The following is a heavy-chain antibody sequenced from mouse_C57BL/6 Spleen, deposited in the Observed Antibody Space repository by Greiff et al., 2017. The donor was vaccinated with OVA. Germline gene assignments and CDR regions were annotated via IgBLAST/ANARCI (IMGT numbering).Heavy chain of an antibody. V-gene: IGHV1-63*01. CDR3: ARLLRYPDYCDY. J-gene: IGHJ2*01. Sequence: VQLQQSGAELVRPGTSVKMSCKASGYTFTNYWIGWAKQRPGHGLEWIGDIYPGGGYTNYNEKFKGKATMTAEKSSSTAYMQFSSLTTHDSTIYYYARLLRYPDYCDYWGQGTTLTVSS. CDR2: IYPGGGYT. CDR1: GYTFTNYW. D-gene: IGHD1-1*01.